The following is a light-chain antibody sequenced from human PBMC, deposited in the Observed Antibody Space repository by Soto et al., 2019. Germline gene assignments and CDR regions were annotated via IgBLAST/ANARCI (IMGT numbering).Light chain of an antibody. CDR3: QQYNRYFKS. V-gene: IGKV1-5*03. CDR1: ENINMW. CDR2: RAS. Sequence: IQMTKSPSTLSASVVYRVTITCRASENINMWLAWYQQKPGQAPRLLIQRASRVERGVPSRFSGSGSDPEFTLTISSLQPDDFATYYCQQYNRYFKSFRQGTNVDI. J-gene: IGKJ3*01.